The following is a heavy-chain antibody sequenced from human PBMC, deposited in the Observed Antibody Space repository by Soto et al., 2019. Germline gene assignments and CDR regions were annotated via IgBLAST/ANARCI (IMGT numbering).Heavy chain of an antibody. V-gene: IGHV3-23*01. Sequence: GGSLRLSCAASGFTFSSYAMSWVRQAPGKGLEWVSAISGSGGSTYYAGSVKGRFTISRDNSKNTLYLQMNSLRAKDTAVYYCAKAYYYDSSGYYYYYYGMDVWGQGTTVTVSS. J-gene: IGHJ6*02. D-gene: IGHD3-22*01. CDR1: GFTFSSYA. CDR3: AKAYYYDSSGYYYYYYGMDV. CDR2: ISGSGGST.